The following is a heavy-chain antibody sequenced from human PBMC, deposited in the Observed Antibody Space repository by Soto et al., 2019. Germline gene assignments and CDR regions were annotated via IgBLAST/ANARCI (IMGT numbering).Heavy chain of an antibody. V-gene: IGHV3-23*01. CDR3: AKGPYYFDNSGGPKGYFDY. J-gene: IGHJ4*02. D-gene: IGHD3-22*01. CDR1: GFTFNTHA. CDR2: VSGSGTDT. Sequence: EVQLLESGGGLVRPGGSLRLSCAASGFTFNTHAMSWVRQAPGNGLEWVSVVSGSGTDTYYADSVKGRFTISRDNSKNTLYVQMNSLSAEDTAVYYCAKGPYYFDNSGGPKGYFDYWGQGILVTVSP.